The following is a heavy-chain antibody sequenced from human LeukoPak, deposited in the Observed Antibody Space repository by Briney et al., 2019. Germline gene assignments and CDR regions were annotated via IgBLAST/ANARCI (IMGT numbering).Heavy chain of an antibody. CDR2: INPTSGVT. V-gene: IGHV1-2*04. CDR3: ARGRCSNTACYYAPGFDY. J-gene: IGHJ4*02. Sequence: ASVKVSCKASGYTFTAYYMHWVRQAPGQGLEWMGWINPTSGVTNYAQRFQGWVTMTADTSVGTVYMELGRLRSDDTAIYYCARGRCSNTACYYAPGFDYWGQGTLVTVSS. CDR1: GYTFTAYY. D-gene: IGHD2-2*01.